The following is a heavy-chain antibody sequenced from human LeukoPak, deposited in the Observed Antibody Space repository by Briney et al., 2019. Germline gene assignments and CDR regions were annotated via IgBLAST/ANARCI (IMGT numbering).Heavy chain of an antibody. V-gene: IGHV4-38-2*02. CDR2: IYHSGST. Sequence: SETLPLTCTVSGYSISSGYYWGWIRQPPGKGLEWIGSIYHSGSTYYNPSLKSRVTISVDTSKNQFSLKLSSVTAADTAVYYCARERGKYYDFWSGYYAVTRFWYYYYYMDVWGKGTTVTVSS. J-gene: IGHJ6*03. CDR1: GYSISSGYY. CDR3: ARERGKYYDFWSGYYAVTRFWYYYYYMDV. D-gene: IGHD3-3*01.